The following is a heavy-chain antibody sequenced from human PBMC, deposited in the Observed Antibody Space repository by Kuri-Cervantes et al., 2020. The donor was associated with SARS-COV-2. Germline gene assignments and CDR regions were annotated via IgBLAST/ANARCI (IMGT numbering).Heavy chain of an antibody. Sequence: ASVKVSCKASGYTFTSYAMHWVRQAPGQRLEWMGWINAGNGNTKYSQKFQGRVTMTRNTSISTAYMELSSLRSEDTAVYYCARGQVEQLDYYYMDVWGKGTMVTVSS. D-gene: IGHD6-6*01. CDR2: INAGNGNT. V-gene: IGHV1-3*01. CDR1: GYTFTSYA. J-gene: IGHJ6*03. CDR3: ARGQVEQLDYYYMDV.